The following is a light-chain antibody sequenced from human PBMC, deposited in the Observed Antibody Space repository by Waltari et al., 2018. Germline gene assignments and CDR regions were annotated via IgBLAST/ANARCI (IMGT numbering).Light chain of an antibody. J-gene: IGKJ4*01. CDR2: SAS. Sequence: EIVMTQSPATLSVSPGERAIFSCRASEGVSSNLAWYQHKPGHAPRPLIHSASTRASGIPARFSGSGSGTEFTLTISSLQSEDLAVYYCHQYNSWPPLTFGGGTKVEIK. V-gene: IGKV3-15*01. CDR3: HQYNSWPPLT. CDR1: EGVSSN.